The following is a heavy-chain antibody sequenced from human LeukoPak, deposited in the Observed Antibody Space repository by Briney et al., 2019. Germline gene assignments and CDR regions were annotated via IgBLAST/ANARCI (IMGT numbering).Heavy chain of an antibody. D-gene: IGHD3-9*01. CDR3: ARDLRYFDWSPPSPTRGYYGMDV. J-gene: IGHJ6*04. Sequence: GASVKVSCKAAGYTFTSHGISWVRQAPGQGLEWMGWISVYNGKIRCAEKFQGRVTMTTDTSTSEAYMGLRSLTSDDTAVYYCARDLRYFDWSPPSPTRGYYGMDVWGTGTTVTVSS. V-gene: IGHV1-18*04. CDR1: GYTFTSHG. CDR2: ISVYNGKI.